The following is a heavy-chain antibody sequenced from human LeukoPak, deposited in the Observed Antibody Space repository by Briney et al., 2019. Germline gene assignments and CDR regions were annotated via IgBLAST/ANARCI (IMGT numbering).Heavy chain of an antibody. Sequence: LETLSLTCTVSGDSISSYYGSWIRQPPGKGLEWIGYISDSGSTNYTPYLKSRVAMSVDTSKNQFSLKLSSLTAADTAVYYCARHYRGYYRPLRALNIWGQGTMVTVSS. CDR1: GDSISSYY. D-gene: IGHD3-3*01. CDR2: ISDSGST. CDR3: ARHYRGYYRPLRALNI. V-gene: IGHV4-59*08. J-gene: IGHJ3*02.